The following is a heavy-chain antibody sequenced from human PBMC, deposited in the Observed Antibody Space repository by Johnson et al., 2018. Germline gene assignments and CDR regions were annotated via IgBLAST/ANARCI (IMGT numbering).Heavy chain of an antibody. V-gene: IGHV3-33*01. CDR1: GFTFNNYG. Sequence: QVQLVQSGGGVVQPGRSLRLSCAASGFTFNNYGMHWVRQAPGKGLEWVAVIWYDGSREYYTDSVKGRFTISRDNSKDTLYLQINSLRVEDTDMSFCGRDRIAVAGAGLDVWGRGTTVTVSS. CDR2: IWYDGSRE. CDR3: GRDRIAVAGAGLDV. J-gene: IGHJ6*02. D-gene: IGHD6-19*01.